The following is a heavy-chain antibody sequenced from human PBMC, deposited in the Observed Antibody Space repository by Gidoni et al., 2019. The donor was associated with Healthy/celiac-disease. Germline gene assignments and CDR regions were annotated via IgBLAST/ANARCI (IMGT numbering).Heavy chain of an antibody. D-gene: IGHD3-16*01. J-gene: IGHJ6*02. V-gene: IGHV3-74*01. CDR1: GFTFSSYW. CDR3: ARSLGEAFGGGYGMDV. Sequence: EVQLVESGGGLVQPGGSLRLPCAASGFTFSSYWMHWVRHAPGKGLVWVSRINSDGSSTSYADSVKGRFNISRDNAKNTLYLQMNSLRAEDTAVYYCARSLGEAFGGGYGMDVWGQGTTVTVSS. CDR2: INSDGSST.